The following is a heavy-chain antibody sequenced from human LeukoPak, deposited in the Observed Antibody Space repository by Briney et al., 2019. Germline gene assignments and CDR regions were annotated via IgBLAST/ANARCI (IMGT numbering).Heavy chain of an antibody. CDR3: AKAPFGAATFDS. J-gene: IGHJ4*02. D-gene: IGHD2-15*01. V-gene: IGHV3-23*01. Sequence: GGSLRLSCAASGFTFNSYAMSWVRQAQGKGLEWVSAISGSGGTTYYADSVKGRFTISRDNSKSTLYLQMNSLRAEDTAVYYCAKAPFGAATFDSWGQGTLVTVSS. CDR2: ISGSGGTT. CDR1: GFTFNSYA.